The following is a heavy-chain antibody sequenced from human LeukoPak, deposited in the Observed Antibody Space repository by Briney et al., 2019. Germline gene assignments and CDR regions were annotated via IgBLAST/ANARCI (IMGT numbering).Heavy chain of an antibody. J-gene: IGHJ6*03. CDR1: GGSFSGYY. CDR2: INHSGRA. D-gene: IGHD1-26*01. V-gene: IGHV4-34*01. CDR3: ARHLGATTLYSYYYMDV. Sequence: SETLSLTCAVYGGSFSGYYWNWIRQPPGKGLEWIGEINHSGRANYDPSLKSRVTISVDTSKNQFSLKLTSVTAADTAVYYCARHLGATTLYSYYYMDVRGKGTPVTVSS.